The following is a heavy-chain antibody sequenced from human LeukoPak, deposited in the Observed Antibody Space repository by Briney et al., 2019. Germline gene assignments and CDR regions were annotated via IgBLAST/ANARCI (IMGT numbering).Heavy chain of an antibody. CDR2: INHSGST. J-gene: IGHJ4*02. Sequence: SETLSLTCTVSGGSISGSSYYWSWIRQPPGKGLEWIGEINHSGSTNYNPSLKSRVTISVDTSKNQFSLKLSSVTAADTAVYYCARVSYYDSSGNRGAFDYWGQGTLVTVSS. D-gene: IGHD3-22*01. CDR3: ARVSYYDSSGNRGAFDY. V-gene: IGHV4-39*07. CDR1: GGSISGSSYY.